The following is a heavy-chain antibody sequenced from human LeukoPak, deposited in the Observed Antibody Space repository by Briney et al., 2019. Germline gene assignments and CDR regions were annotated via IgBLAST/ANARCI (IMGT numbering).Heavy chain of an antibody. Sequence: PGGSLRLSCAASGFTFSRYWMSWVRQAPGKGLECVANIKEDGSEKYYVDSVKGRFTISRDNAKNSLYLQMNSLRAEDTAVYYCARDWLAGNPYHAFDLWGKGTMDTVSS. D-gene: IGHD3-22*01. CDR2: IKEDGSEK. J-gene: IGHJ3*01. CDR3: ARDWLAGNPYHAFDL. CDR1: GFTFSRYW. V-gene: IGHV3-7*01.